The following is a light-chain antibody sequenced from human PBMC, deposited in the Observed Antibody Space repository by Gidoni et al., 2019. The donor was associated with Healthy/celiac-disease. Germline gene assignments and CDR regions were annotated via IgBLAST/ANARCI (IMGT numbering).Light chain of an antibody. CDR3: QQLNSYPLT. CDR1: QGISSY. Sequence: DIQLTQSPSFLSASVGDRVTITRRASQGISSYLAWYQQKQGKAPKLLIYAASTLQSGVPSRFSGSGSGTEFTLTISSLQPEDFATYYCQQLNSYPLTFGGGTKVEIK. J-gene: IGKJ4*01. V-gene: IGKV1-9*01. CDR2: AAS.